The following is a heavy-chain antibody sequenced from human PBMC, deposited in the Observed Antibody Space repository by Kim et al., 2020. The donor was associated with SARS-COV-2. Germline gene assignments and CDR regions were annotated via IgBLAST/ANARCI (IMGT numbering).Heavy chain of an antibody. CDR1: GGSISSSSYY. Sequence: SETLSLTCTVSGGSISSSSYYWGWIRQPPGKGLEWIGSIYYSGNTYYNPSLRSRVTISVDTSKNQFSLKLTSVTAADTAVYYCARRGIDGAVAGTLVYYYDYWGQGTLVTVSS. V-gene: IGHV4-39*01. D-gene: IGHD6-19*01. CDR3: ARRGIDGAVAGTLVYYYDY. J-gene: IGHJ4*02. CDR2: IYYSGNT.